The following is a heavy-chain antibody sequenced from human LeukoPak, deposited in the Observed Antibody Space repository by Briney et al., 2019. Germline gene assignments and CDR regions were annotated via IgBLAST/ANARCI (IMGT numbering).Heavy chain of an antibody. V-gene: IGHV3-23*01. D-gene: IGHD2-2*02. Sequence: GGSLRLSCAASGFTFSSYAMSWVRQAPGKGLEWVSAISGSGGSTYYADSVKGRFTISRENSKNSMYLQMNSLRAEDTAVYYSYAYDIVVVPAAITLPDAFDIWGQGTMVTVSS. CDR1: GFTFSSYA. J-gene: IGHJ3*02. CDR3: YAYDIVVVPAAITLPDAFDI. CDR2: ISGSGGST.